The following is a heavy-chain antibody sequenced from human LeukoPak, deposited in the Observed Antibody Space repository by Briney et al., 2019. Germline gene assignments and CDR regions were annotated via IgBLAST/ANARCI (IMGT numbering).Heavy chain of an antibody. CDR1: GGSIGGSF. Sequence: SETLSLTCTVSGGSIGGSFWTWIRQSPGKGLEWIAYIHDSGITNYNPSLKSRVTISADTSKNQLSLKLSSVAAADTAMYYCARELPYYHDGSGADALVIWGQGTMVTVSS. V-gene: IGHV4-59*01. J-gene: IGHJ3*02. CDR3: ARELPYYHDGSGADALVI. D-gene: IGHD3-22*01. CDR2: IHDSGIT.